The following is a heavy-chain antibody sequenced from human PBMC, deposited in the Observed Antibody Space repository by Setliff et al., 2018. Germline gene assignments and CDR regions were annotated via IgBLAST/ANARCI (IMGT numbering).Heavy chain of an antibody. CDR3: ARAADSYGPPRSYMDV. D-gene: IGHD5-18*01. CDR1: AFPFSISS. J-gene: IGHJ6*03. V-gene: IGHV3-21*01. CDR2: ISDSSFHI. Sequence: GGSLRLSCAASAFPFSISSMHWVRQAPGKGLEWVSSISDSSFHIYYSDSVKGRFTISRDNVKNSLYLQMNSLRAEDTAVYYCARAADSYGPPRSYMDVWGKGTTVTVSS.